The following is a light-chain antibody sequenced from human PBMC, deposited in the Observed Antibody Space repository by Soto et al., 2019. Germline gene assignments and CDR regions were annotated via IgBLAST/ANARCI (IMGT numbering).Light chain of an antibody. CDR2: GVS. CDR1: QSVSHN. CDR3: QQYNKWPLT. Sequence: EILMTQSPATLSVSPGERVTLSCRASQSVSHNLAWYQQKPGQAPKLLIYGVSTRATGIPARISGSGSETQFTLTISTLQSEDFGFYYCQQYNKWPLTFGGGTKVEIK. V-gene: IGKV3-15*01. J-gene: IGKJ4*01.